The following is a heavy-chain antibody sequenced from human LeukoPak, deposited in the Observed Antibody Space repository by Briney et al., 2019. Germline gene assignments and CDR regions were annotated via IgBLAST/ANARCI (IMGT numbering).Heavy chain of an antibody. CDR2: IYYAGNT. J-gene: IGHJ2*01. D-gene: IGHD4-17*01. CDR3: ARHVSVTPWYFDL. Sequence: TSETLSLTCTVSGGSISSYFWSWIRQPPGKALEWIGYIYYAGNTKYSPSLKGRITISVDTSKNQFSLRLSSVTAADTAVYYCARHVSVTPWYFDLWGRGTLVTVSS. V-gene: IGHV4-59*08. CDR1: GGSISSYF.